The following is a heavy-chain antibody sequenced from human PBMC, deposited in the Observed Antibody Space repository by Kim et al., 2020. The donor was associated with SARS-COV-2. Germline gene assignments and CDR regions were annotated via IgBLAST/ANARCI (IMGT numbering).Heavy chain of an antibody. CDR1: GYTFTSYG. Sequence: ASVKVSCKASGYTFTSYGISWVRQAPGQGLEWMGWISAYNGNTNYAQKLQGRVTMTTDTSTSTAYMELRSLRSDDTAVYYCARDSYFVGRTDGLNYYYGMDVWGQGTTVTVSS. D-gene: IGHD1-26*01. CDR3: ARDSYFVGRTDGLNYYYGMDV. V-gene: IGHV1-18*04. J-gene: IGHJ6*02. CDR2: ISAYNGNT.